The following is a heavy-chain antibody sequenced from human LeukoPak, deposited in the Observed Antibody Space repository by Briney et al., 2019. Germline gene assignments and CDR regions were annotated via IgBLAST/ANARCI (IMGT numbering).Heavy chain of an antibody. CDR2: IYPGDSDT. CDR1: GYSFTSYW. V-gene: IGHV5-51*01. CDR3: ARSSSSKTKNAFDI. J-gene: IGHJ3*02. D-gene: IGHD6-13*01. Sequence: GESLKISCKGSGYSFTSYWIGWVRQMPGKGLEWMGIIYPGDSDTRYSPSLQGQVTISADKSISTAYLQWNSLKASDTAMYYCARSSSSKTKNAFDIWGQGTMVTVSS.